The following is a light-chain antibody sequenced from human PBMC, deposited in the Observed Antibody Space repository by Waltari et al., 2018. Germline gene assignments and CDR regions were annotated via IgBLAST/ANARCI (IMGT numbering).Light chain of an antibody. CDR1: ELGGKF. V-gene: IGLV3-1*01. J-gene: IGLJ2*01. CDR2: QDT. Sequence: SSELTQPPSVSVSPGQTASITCSGDELGGKFSFWYQQKPGQSPLLVIFQDTKRPSGIPERFSGSNSGNTATLTITGTQSMDEADYYCQVWDSNTFVVFGGGTKLTVL. CDR3: QVWDSNTFVV.